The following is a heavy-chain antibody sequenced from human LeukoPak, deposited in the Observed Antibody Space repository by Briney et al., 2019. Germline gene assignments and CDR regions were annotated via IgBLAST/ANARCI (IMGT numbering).Heavy chain of an antibody. CDR2: LYYSGST. J-gene: IGHJ4*02. D-gene: IGHD4/OR15-4a*01. CDR1: GVSISSSSYY. CDR3: ARNADYCLDY. Sequence: RSSEPLSLTCTVSGVSISSSSYYWGWIRQPPGKGLGWIGSLYYSGSTYYNPSLKSRVTISVDTSKNQFSLELTSVTAADTAIYYCARNADYCLDYWGQGTLVTVSS. V-gene: IGHV4-39*07.